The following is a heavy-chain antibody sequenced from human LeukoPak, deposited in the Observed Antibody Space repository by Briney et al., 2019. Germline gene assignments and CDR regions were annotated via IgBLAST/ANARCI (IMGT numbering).Heavy chain of an antibody. CDR3: ARDYSSGWYKGSFL. D-gene: IGHD6-19*01. V-gene: IGHV1-18*01. J-gene: IGHJ4*02. CDR1: GYTFTSYG. CDR2: IGAYNGNT. Sequence: ASVKVSCKASGYTFTSYGISWVRQAPGQGLEWMGWIGAYNGNTNYAQKLQGRVTMTTDTSTSTAYMELRSLRSDDTAVYYCARDYSSGWYKGSFLWGQGTLVTVSS.